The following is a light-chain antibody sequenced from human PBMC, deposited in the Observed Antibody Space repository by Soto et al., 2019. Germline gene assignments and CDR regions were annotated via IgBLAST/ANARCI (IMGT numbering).Light chain of an antibody. J-gene: IGLJ1*01. CDR3: SSYAGSNNYV. CDR1: SSDVGGYNS. V-gene: IGLV2-8*01. CDR2: EVT. Sequence: QSALTQTPSASGSPGQSVTISCTGTSSDVGGYNSVSWYLQHPGKAPKLMIYEVTKRPSGVPDRFSGSQSGNTASLTVSGLQAEDEADYYCSSYAGSNNYVFGTGTKVTVL.